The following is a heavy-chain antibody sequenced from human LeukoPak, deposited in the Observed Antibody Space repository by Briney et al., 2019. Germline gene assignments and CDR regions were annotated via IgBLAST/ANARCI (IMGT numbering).Heavy chain of an antibody. V-gene: IGHV4-39*01. CDR3: ARLRDEGYSDGSLDY. D-gene: IGHD5-18*01. Sequence: RPSETLSLTCTVSGGSISSSYYYWGWLRQPPGEGLEWAGSIYYSRSTDYNPTLKRRVTISVDTSKKQLSLKLRSVTAADTAVYYCARLRDEGYSDGSLDYWGQGTLVTVSS. CDR2: IYYSRST. J-gene: IGHJ4*02. CDR1: GGSISSSYYY.